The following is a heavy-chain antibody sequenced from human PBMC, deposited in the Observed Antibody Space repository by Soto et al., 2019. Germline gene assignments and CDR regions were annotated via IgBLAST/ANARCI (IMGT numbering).Heavy chain of an antibody. Sequence: QVQLVQSGAEVKKPGSSVKVSCKASGGTFNVYTIIWVRQAPGQGLEWMGRIIPMLAITNYAQRFQGRVTLTADTSTTTAYMELSSLTSEDTAVYYCALGSWSGEPFEIWGQGTLVTVSS. D-gene: IGHD6-13*01. J-gene: IGHJ3*02. CDR3: ALGSWSGEPFEI. CDR1: GGTFNVYT. V-gene: IGHV1-69*02. CDR2: IIPMLAIT.